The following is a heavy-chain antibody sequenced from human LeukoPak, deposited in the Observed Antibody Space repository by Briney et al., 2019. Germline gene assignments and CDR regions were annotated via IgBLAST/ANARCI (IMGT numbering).Heavy chain of an antibody. D-gene: IGHD2-2*01. Sequence: EASVKVSCKASGGTFSSYAISWVRQAPGQRLEWMGRIIPILGIANYAQKFQGRVTITADKSTSTAYMELSSLRSEDTAVYYCARDHQHRYCSSTSCYVLDYWGQGTLVTVSS. CDR3: ARDHQHRYCSSTSCYVLDY. CDR2: IIPILGIA. V-gene: IGHV1-69*04. CDR1: GGTFSSYA. J-gene: IGHJ4*02.